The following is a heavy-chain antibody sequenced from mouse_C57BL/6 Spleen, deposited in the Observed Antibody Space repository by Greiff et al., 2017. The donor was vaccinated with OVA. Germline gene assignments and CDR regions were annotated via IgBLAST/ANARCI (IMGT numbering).Heavy chain of an antibody. CDR3: ARSGSNCDY. D-gene: IGHD2-5*01. Sequence: EVQLQQSGPELVKPGASVKISCKASGYTFTDYYMNWVKQSHGKSLEWIGDINPNNGGTSYNQKFKGKATLTVDKSSSTAYMELRSLTSEDSAVYYCARSGSNCDYWGQGTTLTVSS. CDR1: GYTFTDYY. CDR2: INPNNGGT. J-gene: IGHJ2*01. V-gene: IGHV1-26*01.